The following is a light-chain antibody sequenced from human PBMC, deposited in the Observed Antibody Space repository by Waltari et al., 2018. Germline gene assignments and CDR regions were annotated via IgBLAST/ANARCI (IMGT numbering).Light chain of an antibody. CDR3: SSYTSSSTLVV. V-gene: IGLV2-14*01. CDR2: DVS. CDR1: SSDVGGYNY. Sequence: QSALTQPASVSGSPGQSITISCTGTSSDVGGYNYVSWYQQPPGKAPKLMIYDVSKRPSGVSNRFSGSKSGNTASLTISGLQAEDEADYYCSSYTSSSTLVVFGGGTKLTVL. J-gene: IGLJ2*01.